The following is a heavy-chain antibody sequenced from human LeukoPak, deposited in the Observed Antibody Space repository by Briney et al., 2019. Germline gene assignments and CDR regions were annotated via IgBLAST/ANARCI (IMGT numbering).Heavy chain of an antibody. CDR1: GGSISSGSYY. CDR3: ARSSGRYSGVDFEY. CDR2: IYYSGST. J-gene: IGHJ4*02. V-gene: IGHV4-61*01. D-gene: IGHD1-26*01. Sequence: SETLSLTCTVSGGSISSGSYYWSWIRQPPGKGLDWIGYIYYSGSTNYNPSLKSRVTISVDTSKNQLSLKLSSVTAADTAVYYCARSSGRYSGVDFEYWGQGTLVTVSS.